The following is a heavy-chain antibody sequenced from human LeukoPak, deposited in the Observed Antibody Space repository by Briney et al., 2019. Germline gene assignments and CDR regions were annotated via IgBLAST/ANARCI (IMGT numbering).Heavy chain of an antibody. V-gene: IGHV6-1*01. Sequence: SQTLSLTCAISGDSVSSNSAAWNWIRQSPSRGLEWLGRTYYRSKWYNDYAVSVKSRITINPDTSKNQFSLQLNSVTPEDTAVYYCARGAMVRESFYYYYMDVWGKGTTVTISS. CDR2: TYYRSKWYN. D-gene: IGHD3-10*01. CDR3: ARGAMVRESFYYYYMDV. J-gene: IGHJ6*03. CDR1: GDSVSSNSAA.